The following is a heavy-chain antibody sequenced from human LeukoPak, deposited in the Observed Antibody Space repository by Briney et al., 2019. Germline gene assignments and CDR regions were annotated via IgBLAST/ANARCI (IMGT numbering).Heavy chain of an antibody. J-gene: IGHJ4*02. CDR2: IYYSGST. CDR1: GGSISSGGYY. Sequence: SETLSLTCTVSGGSISSGGYYWSWIRQHPGKGLEWIGYIYYSGSTYYNPSLKSRVTISVDTSKNQFSQKLSSVTAADTAVYYCARGGWEPYYFDYWGQGTLVTVSS. V-gene: IGHV4-31*03. D-gene: IGHD1-26*01. CDR3: ARGGWEPYYFDY.